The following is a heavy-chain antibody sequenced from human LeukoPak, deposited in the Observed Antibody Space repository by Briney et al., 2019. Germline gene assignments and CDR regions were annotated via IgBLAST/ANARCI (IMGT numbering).Heavy chain of an antibody. CDR1: GGSISSYY. V-gene: IGHV4-59*08. CDR3: ARLRASTVATINYYYGMDV. D-gene: IGHD5-12*01. J-gene: IGHJ6*02. Sequence: SETLSLTCTVSGGSISSYYWSWIRQPPGKGLEWIGYTYYSGSTNYNPSLKSRVTISLDTSKNQFSLKLSSVTAADTAVYYCARLRASTVATINYYYGMDVWGQGTTVTVSS. CDR2: TYYSGST.